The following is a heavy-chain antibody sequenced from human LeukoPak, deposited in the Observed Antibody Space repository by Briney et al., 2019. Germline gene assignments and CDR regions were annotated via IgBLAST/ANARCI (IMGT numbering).Heavy chain of an antibody. Sequence: ASVKVSCKASGYSFDNYGISWVRLAPGQGLEWMGWISAYNGNTHYAQKFQGRVTMTTAISTSTAYMELRSLRSDDTAVYYCARYSSGYRGWFDYWGQGTLVTVSS. CDR2: ISAYNGNT. CDR1: GYSFDNYG. V-gene: IGHV1-18*01. D-gene: IGHD3-22*01. J-gene: IGHJ4*02. CDR3: ARYSSGYRGWFDY.